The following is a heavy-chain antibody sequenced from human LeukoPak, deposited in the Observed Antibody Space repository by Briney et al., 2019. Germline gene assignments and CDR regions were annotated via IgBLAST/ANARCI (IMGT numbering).Heavy chain of an antibody. CDR3: AKDLEQQLVPEGPFDY. Sequence: GGSLRLSCAASGFTFSSYAMHWVRQAPGKGLEWVAVISYDGSNKYYADSVKGRFTISRDNSKNTLYLQMNSLRAEDTAVYYCAKDLEQQLVPEGPFDYWGQGTLVTVSS. CDR2: ISYDGSNK. V-gene: IGHV3-30*04. J-gene: IGHJ4*02. D-gene: IGHD6-13*01. CDR1: GFTFSSYA.